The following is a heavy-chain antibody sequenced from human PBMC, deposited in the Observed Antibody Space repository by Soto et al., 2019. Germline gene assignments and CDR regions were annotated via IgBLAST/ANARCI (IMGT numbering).Heavy chain of an antibody. J-gene: IGHJ6*02. CDR1: GFTFSSYW. V-gene: IGHV3-74*01. D-gene: IGHD6-6*01. CDR2: INSGGSST. CDR3: ARDQAARRDYYYYGMDV. Sequence: GGSLRLSCAASGFTFSSYWMHWVRQAPGKGLVWVSRINSGGSSTSYADSVKGRFTISRDNAKNTLYLQMNSLRAEDTAVYYCARDQAARRDYYYYGMDVWGQGTTVTVSS.